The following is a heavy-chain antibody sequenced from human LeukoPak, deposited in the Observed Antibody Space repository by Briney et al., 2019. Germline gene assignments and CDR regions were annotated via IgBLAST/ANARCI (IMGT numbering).Heavy chain of an antibody. J-gene: IGHJ4*02. D-gene: IGHD3-22*01. CDR2: VSSSGSTI. Sequence: GGSLRLSCAASGFTFSSYEMNWVRQAPGKGLEWVSYVSSSGSTIYYADSVKGRFTISRDNAKNSLYLQMNSLRAEDTAVYYCAREGASGYYSHFDYWGQGTLVIVSS. CDR1: GFTFSSYE. CDR3: AREGASGYYSHFDY. V-gene: IGHV3-48*03.